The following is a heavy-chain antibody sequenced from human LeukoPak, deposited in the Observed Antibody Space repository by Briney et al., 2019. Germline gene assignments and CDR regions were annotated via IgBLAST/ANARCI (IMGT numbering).Heavy chain of an antibody. J-gene: IGHJ4*02. CDR1: GFTFSSYW. Sequence: GGSLRLSCAASGFTFSSYWMHWVRQAPGKGLVWVSRINSDGSSTSYADSVKGRFTISRDNAKNTLSLQMNSLRAEDTAVYYCARSRESGITKGFDYWGQGTLVTVSS. CDR2: INSDGSST. D-gene: IGHD1-26*01. V-gene: IGHV3-74*01. CDR3: ARSRESGITKGFDY.